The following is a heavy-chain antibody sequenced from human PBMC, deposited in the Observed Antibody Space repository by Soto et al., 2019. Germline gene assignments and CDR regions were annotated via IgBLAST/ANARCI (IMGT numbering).Heavy chain of an antibody. Sequence: ASETLSLTCTASGGSISNCYWNWIRQPPGKGLEWIGNIYYSGSTNYNPSLKSRVTISVDTSKNQFSLKLSSVTAADTAVYYCARRYGASFDYWGQGTLVIVSS. V-gene: IGHV4-59*01. CDR1: GGSISNCY. CDR2: IYYSGST. J-gene: IGHJ4*02. CDR3: ARRYGASFDY. D-gene: IGHD4-17*01.